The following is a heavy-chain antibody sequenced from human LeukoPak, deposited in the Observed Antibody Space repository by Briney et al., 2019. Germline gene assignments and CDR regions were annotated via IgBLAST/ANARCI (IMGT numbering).Heavy chain of an antibody. J-gene: IGHJ4*02. Sequence: ASVKVSCKTSGYTFSNYGLTWLRQAPGQGLEWVGWISGYNGNTNYAHKVQGRVTMTTDTSTSTAYMELRSLTSDDTAVYYCARDRCSSSSCYFDYWGQGTLVTVSS. CDR3: ARDRCSSSSCYFDY. CDR2: ISGYNGNT. D-gene: IGHD2-2*01. CDR1: GYTFSNYG. V-gene: IGHV1-18*01.